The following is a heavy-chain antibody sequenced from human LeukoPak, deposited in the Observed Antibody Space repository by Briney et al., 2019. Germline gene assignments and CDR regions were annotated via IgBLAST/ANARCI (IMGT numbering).Heavy chain of an antibody. CDR2: ISYDGSNK. Sequence: GGSLRLSCAASGFTFSSYGMHWVRQAPGKGLEWVAVISYDGSNKYYADSVKGRFTISRDNSKNTLYLQMNSLRAEDTAVYYCALLYDFWSGYYTGDYYYYMDVWGKGTTVTVSS. CDR3: ALLYDFWSGYYTGDYYYYMDV. V-gene: IGHV3-30*03. J-gene: IGHJ6*03. D-gene: IGHD3-3*01. CDR1: GFTFSSYG.